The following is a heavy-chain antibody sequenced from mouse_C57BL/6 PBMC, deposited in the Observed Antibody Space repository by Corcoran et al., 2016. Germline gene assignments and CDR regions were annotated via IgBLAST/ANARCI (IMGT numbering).Heavy chain of an antibody. J-gene: IGHJ3*01. CDR2: INPNNGGT. D-gene: IGHD1-1*01. Sequence: EVQLQQSGPELVKPGASVKISCKASGYTFTDYYMNWVKQSHGKSLEWIGDINPNNGGTSYNQKFKGKATLTVDKSSSTAYMELRSLTSEDSAVYYCARVPSGSRRAWFAYWGQGTLVTVSA. CDR3: ARVPSGSRRAWFAY. V-gene: IGHV1-26*01. CDR1: GYTFTDYY.